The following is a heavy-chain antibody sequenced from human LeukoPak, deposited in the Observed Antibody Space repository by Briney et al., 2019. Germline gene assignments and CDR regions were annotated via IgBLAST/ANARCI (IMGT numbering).Heavy chain of an antibody. CDR3: AKDAIGSCSGGSCYGLSDY. Sequence: PGGSLRLSCAASGFTFSSYSMNWVRQAPGKGLEWVSSISSSSSYIYYADSVKGRFTISRDNAKNSLYLQMNSLRDEDTAVYYCAKDAIGSCSGGSCYGLSDYWGQGPLVTVSS. CDR2: ISSSSSYI. CDR1: GFTFSSYS. V-gene: IGHV3-21*04. J-gene: IGHJ4*02. D-gene: IGHD2-15*01.